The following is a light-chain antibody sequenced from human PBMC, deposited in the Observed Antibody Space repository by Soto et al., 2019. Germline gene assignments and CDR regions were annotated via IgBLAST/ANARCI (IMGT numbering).Light chain of an antibody. Sequence: QSALTQPASVSGSPGQSITISCTGTGSDVGAYDFVSWYQQHAGKAPKLMIFEVSNRPSGVSHRFSGSKSGDTASLTISGLQAEDEADYYCSSYTRITTPPFVFGTGTKLTVL. CDR2: EVS. V-gene: IGLV2-14*01. CDR3: SSYTRITTPPFV. CDR1: GSDVGAYDF. J-gene: IGLJ1*01.